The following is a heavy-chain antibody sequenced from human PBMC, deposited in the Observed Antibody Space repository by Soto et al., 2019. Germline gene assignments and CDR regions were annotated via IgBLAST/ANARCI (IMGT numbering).Heavy chain of an antibody. D-gene: IGHD5-18*01. V-gene: IGHV1-69*01. J-gene: IGHJ4*02. CDR2: ISPTFGSP. Sequence: QVLRVQSGAEVKKPGSSVKVSCKTSGDTFNNYAISWVRQAPGQGFEWMGGISPTFGSPAYAQKFQGRLTITADDSTFTAYMSLTSLRSEDTALYYCARAGLYSSGHLGFWGQGTLVTVSS. CDR3: ARAGLYSSGHLGF. CDR1: GDTFNNYA.